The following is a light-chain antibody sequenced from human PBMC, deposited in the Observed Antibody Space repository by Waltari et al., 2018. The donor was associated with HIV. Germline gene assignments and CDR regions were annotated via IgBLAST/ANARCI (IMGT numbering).Light chain of an antibody. CDR3: SSYAGSNNLV. CDR2: EVT. Sequence: QSALTQPPSASGSPGQSVTISCTGTSSDVGGYNFVSWYQQHPGKAPKLMIFEVTKRPSGVPARFSGSKTGNTASRTVSGLQADDEADYYCSSYAGSNNLVFGGGTKLTV. J-gene: IGLJ2*01. CDR1: SSDVGGYNF. V-gene: IGLV2-8*01.